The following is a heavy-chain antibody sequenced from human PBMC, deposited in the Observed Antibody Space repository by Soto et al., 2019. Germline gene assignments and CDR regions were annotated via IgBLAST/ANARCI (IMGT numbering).Heavy chain of an antibody. D-gene: IGHD3-10*01. CDR1: GGSFDDFY. CDR2: ISHDGGT. J-gene: IGHJ6*02. Sequence: SETLSLTCAFYGGSFDDFYWSWVRQSPGKGLEWVGEISHDGGTNYSPSLASRVSISVDTSKNQFSLHLRSVTAADTGLYYCARGQLVWYGDLTPYHRDMDVWGQGTPVPVSS. CDR3: ARGQLVWYGDLTPYHRDMDV. V-gene: IGHV4-34*01.